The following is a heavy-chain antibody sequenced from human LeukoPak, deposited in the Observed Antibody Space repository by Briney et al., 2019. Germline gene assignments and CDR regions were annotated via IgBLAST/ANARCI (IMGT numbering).Heavy chain of an antibody. CDR1: GFTFSSYG. CDR3: AKDGVVVAATPFDY. CDR2: IRYDGSNK. V-gene: IGHV3-30*02. J-gene: IGHJ4*02. D-gene: IGHD2-15*01. Sequence: GGSLRLSCAASGFTFSSYGMHWVRQAPGKGLEWVAFIRYDGSNKYYADSVKGRFTISRDNSKNTLYLQMNSLRAEHTAVYYCAKDGVVVAATPFDYWGQGTLVTVSS.